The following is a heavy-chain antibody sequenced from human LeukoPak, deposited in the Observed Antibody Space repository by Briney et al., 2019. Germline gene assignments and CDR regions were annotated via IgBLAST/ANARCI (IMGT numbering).Heavy chain of an antibody. J-gene: IGHJ4*02. Sequence: GGSLRLSCAASGFSVSNTYMSWVRQAPGKGLEWVSIIYSGGNTYYADSVKGRFTISRDNSKNTLYLQMNRLRPEDTAVYYCARGTVTAPDYWGQGTLVTASS. CDR3: ARGTVTAPDY. CDR1: GFSVSNTY. CDR2: IYSGGNT. V-gene: IGHV3-53*01. D-gene: IGHD2-21*02.